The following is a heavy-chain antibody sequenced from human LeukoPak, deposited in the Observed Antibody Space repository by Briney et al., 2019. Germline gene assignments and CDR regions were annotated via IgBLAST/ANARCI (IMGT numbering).Heavy chain of an antibody. CDR3: ARGEDTAMVTDY. V-gene: IGHV1-69*06. Sequence: ASVKVSCKASGGTFSSYAISWVRQAPGQGLEWMGGIIPIFGTANYAQKFQGRVTITADKSTSTAYMELSSLRSEDTAVYYCARGEDTAMVTDYWGQGTLVTVSS. J-gene: IGHJ4*02. CDR2: IIPIFGTA. CDR1: GGTFSSYA. D-gene: IGHD5-18*01.